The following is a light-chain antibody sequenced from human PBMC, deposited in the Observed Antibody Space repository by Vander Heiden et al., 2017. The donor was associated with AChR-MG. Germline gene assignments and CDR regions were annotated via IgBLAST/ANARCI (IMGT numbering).Light chain of an antibody. V-gene: IGLV2-11*01. CDR2: DVT. Sequence: QSALTQPRSVSGSPGQSVTISCTGTSREVDPDCSYVPQHQQHPGKAPKLIIYDVTERPSGVPDRFSASHSGNTASLTISGLQTEDEAEYYCQSYAASYTFEVFGGGTKLTVL. CDR3: QSYAASYTFEV. J-gene: IGLJ2*01. CDR1: SREVDPDCSY.